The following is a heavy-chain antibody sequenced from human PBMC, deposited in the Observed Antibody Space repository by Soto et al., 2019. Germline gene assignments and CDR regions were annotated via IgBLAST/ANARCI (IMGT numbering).Heavy chain of an antibody. CDR2: IKQDGSDR. D-gene: IGHD3-16*01. V-gene: IGHV3-7*03. CDR3: AISQDRGGRTTFIY. CDR1: GFTFSSYW. Sequence: PGGSLRLSCAASGFTFSSYWMSWVRQAPGKGLEWVANIKQDGSDRGYADSVKGRFTISRDNAENSLYLQMNSLRAEDTALYYCAISQDRGGRTTFIYWGQGTQVTVSS. J-gene: IGHJ4*02.